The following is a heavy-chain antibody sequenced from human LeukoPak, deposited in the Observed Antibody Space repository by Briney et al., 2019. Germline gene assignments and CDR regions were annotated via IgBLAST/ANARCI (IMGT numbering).Heavy chain of an antibody. CDR3: ARGTLYRGWSYYLDF. CDR1: GDSISLSFYY. V-gene: IGHV4-39*07. CDR2: VYYSGTT. Sequence: SETLSLTCSVSGDSISLSFYYWGWIRQPPGKALEWIGSVYYSGTTSYNPSLKSRVTISVDMSKNHFSLRLRSVTAADTAMYYCARGTLYRGWSYYLDFWGQGSQVTVSS. J-gene: IGHJ4*02. D-gene: IGHD6-19*01.